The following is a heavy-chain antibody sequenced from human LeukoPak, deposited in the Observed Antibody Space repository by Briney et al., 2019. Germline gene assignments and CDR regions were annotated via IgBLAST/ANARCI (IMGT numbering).Heavy chain of an antibody. CDR1: GFTFGSYA. V-gene: IGHV3-23*01. J-gene: IGHJ1*01. D-gene: IGHD6-25*01. CDR3: AKDWRNGYSSDWYSEGYFPH. Sequence: PGGSLTLSCVGSGFTFGSYAMSWVRQAPGKGLEWVSGISNSGHSSYNADSVKGRFTITRDNSKDTLFLQMNSLRVEDTAIYYCAKDWRNGYSSDWYSEGYFPHWGQGTLVTVSS. CDR2: ISNSGHSS.